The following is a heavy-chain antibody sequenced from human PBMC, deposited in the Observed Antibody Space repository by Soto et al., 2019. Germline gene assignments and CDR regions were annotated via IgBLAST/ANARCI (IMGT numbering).Heavy chain of an antibody. CDR1: GFTFSSYA. J-gene: IGHJ4*02. CDR2: ISGSGGST. V-gene: IGHV3-23*01. Sequence: EVQLLESGGGLVQPGGSLRLSCAASGFTFSSYAMSWVRQAPGKGLEWVSAISGSGGSTYYADSVKGRFTISRDNAKNTLYLQMNSLRAEDTAVYYCAKDKVDIVGTIVDYWGQGTLVTVSS. D-gene: IGHD5-12*01. CDR3: AKDKVDIVGTIVDY.